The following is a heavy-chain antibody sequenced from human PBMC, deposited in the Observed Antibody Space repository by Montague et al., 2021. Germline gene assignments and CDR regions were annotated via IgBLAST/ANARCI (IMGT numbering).Heavy chain of an antibody. J-gene: IGHJ4*02. CDR3: ARAGPRTYGGDSLDY. CDR1: GGSISSSPFY. Sequence: SETLSLTCTVSGGSISSSPFYWGWIRQSPGKGLEWIGSNYYRGNTYYNPSLKSRVSLSIDTSKNQFPLKMNSVTAADTAVYYCARAGPRTYGGDSLDYWGQGALVTVSS. CDR2: NYYRGNT. V-gene: IGHV4-39*01. D-gene: IGHD3-10*01.